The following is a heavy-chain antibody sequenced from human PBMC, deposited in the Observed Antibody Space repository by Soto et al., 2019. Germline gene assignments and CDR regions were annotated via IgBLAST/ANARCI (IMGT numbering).Heavy chain of an antibody. V-gene: IGHV3-30-3*01. CDR1: GFTFSSYA. CDR3: ARVLMVYAIRSLDFDY. CDR2: ISYDGSNK. J-gene: IGHJ4*02. Sequence: GGSLRLSCAASGFTFSSYAMHWVRQAPGKGLEWVAVISYDGSNKYYADSVKGRFTISRDNSKNTLYLQMNSLRAEDTAVYYCARVLMVYAIRSLDFDYWGQGTRVTVSS. D-gene: IGHD2-8*01.